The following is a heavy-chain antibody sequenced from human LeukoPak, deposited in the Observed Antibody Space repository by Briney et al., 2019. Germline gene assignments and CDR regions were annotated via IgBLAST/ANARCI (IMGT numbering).Heavy chain of an antibody. J-gene: IGHJ4*02. Sequence: SETLSLTCTVSGGSMRNSYWSWIRQPAGKGLEWVGRIFTTGSTNYNPSLKSRVTMSIDTSKNQFSLKMTSVTAADTAVYYCARRRGYCSGGSCQYYFDYWGQGTLVTVSS. CDR3: ARRRGYCSGGSCQYYFDY. CDR1: GGSMRNSY. CDR2: IFTTGST. D-gene: IGHD2-15*01. V-gene: IGHV4-4*07.